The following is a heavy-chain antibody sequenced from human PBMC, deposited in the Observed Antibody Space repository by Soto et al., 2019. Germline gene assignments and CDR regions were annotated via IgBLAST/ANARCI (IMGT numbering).Heavy chain of an antibody. CDR2: INGYNGKT. CDR1: GYIFTTYG. D-gene: IGHD6-19*01. CDR3: AREEQWAVSYLDL. Sequence: QVQLVQSGPEVKKPGASVKVSCKTSGYIFTTYGISWVRQAPGQWLEWMGWINGYNGKTDYGQKFQDRVTMTIDTSTSTAYMELRRLRSDDTAVYYCAREEQWAVSYLDLWGQGTLVSVSS. J-gene: IGHJ5*02. V-gene: IGHV1-18*01.